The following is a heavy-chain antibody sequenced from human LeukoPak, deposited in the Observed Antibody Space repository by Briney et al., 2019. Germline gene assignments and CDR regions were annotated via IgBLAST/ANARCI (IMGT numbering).Heavy chain of an antibody. CDR1: GGTFSSYA. CDR2: IIPVFGTA. D-gene: IGHD4-23*01. CDR3: ASRTPDYGGNSSVDY. Sequence: SVKVSCKASGGTFSSYAISWVRQAPGQGLEWMGGIIPVFGTANYAQKFQGRVTITADESTSTAYMELSSLRSEDTAVYYCASRTPDYGGNSSVDYWGQGTLVTVSS. V-gene: IGHV1-69*13. J-gene: IGHJ4*02.